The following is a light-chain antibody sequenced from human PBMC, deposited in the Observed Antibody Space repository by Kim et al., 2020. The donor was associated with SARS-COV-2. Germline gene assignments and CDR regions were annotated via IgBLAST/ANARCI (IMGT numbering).Light chain of an antibody. J-gene: IGKJ3*01. CDR3: QQYGSSIFT. CDR1: QSVPSYY. CDR2: STS. Sequence: EIVLTQSPGTLSLSPGERATLSCRASQSVPSYYLAWYQQKPGQAPRLLIYSTSSRATGIPDRFSGSGSGTDFTHTISRLEPEDFAVYYYQQYGSSIFTFGPGTKVDIK. V-gene: IGKV3-20*01.